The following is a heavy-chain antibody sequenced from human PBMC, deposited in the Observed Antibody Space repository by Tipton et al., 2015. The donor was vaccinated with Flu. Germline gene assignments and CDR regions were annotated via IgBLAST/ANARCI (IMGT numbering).Heavy chain of an antibody. CDR1: GFTFSTYW. J-gene: IGHJ5*02. V-gene: IGHV3-7*01. Sequence: QLVQSGGGLVQPGGSPRLSCTASGFTFSTYWMNWVRQAPGKGLEWVANIKQDGSNKYYVDSVKGRFTISRDNAKNSLYLQLNRLGVDDTALYYCARGWFDAWGQGTLVTVSS. CDR3: ARGWFDA. CDR2: IKQDGSNK.